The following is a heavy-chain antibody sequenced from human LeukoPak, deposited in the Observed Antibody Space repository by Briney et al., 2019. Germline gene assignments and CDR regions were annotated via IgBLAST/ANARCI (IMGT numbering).Heavy chain of an antibody. J-gene: IGHJ4*02. V-gene: IGHV5-51*01. CDR2: IYPGDSET. D-gene: IGHD3-10*01. CDR3: ARHLSSITSSPNY. Sequence: GESLKISCKGSGYSFKSYWIAWLRQMPGKGLEGMGTIYPGDSETRYSPSFQGQVTISVDKSLSTAYVQLSSLKASDTAVYYCARHLSSITSSPNYWGQGTLVTVSS. CDR1: GYSFKSYW.